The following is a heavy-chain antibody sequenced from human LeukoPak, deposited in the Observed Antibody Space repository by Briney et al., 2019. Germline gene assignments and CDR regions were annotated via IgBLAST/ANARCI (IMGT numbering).Heavy chain of an antibody. J-gene: IGHJ4*02. D-gene: IGHD5-18*01. CDR3: ARNGRGYSYGRRTYYFDY. CDR1: GGSFGGYY. V-gene: IGHV4-34*01. CDR2: INHSGST. Sequence: SETLSLTCAVYGGSFGGYYWGWIRQPPGKGLEWIGEINHSGSTNYNPSLKSRVTISVDTSKNQFSLKLSSVTAADTAVYYCARNGRGYSYGRRTYYFDYWGQGTLVTVSS.